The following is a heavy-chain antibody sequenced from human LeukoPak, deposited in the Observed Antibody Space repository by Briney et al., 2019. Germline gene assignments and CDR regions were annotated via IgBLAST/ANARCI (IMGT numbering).Heavy chain of an antibody. CDR2: IYYSGST. V-gene: IGHV4-31*03. CDR3: ARVSSSGYSTWFDP. J-gene: IGHJ5*02. CDR1: GGSISSGGYY. D-gene: IGHD3-22*01. Sequence: SETLSLTCTVSGGSISSGGYYRRWIRQHPGKGLERIGYIYYSGSTYYKQYLQSRVTMSVDTSKSQSSLKLSSVTAEDTAVYYCARVSSSGYSTWFDPWGQGTLVTVSS.